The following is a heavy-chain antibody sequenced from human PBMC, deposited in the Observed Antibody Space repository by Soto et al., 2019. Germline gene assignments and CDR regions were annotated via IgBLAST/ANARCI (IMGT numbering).Heavy chain of an antibody. Sequence: PGGSLRLSCAASGFTFSTYSMNWVRQAPGKGLEWVSSISSSSSFMYYADSVKGRFTISRDNAKNSLYLQMNSLRAEDTAVYYCARDRGGIAGTLAYWGQGTLVTVPS. CDR3: ARDRGGIAGTLAY. J-gene: IGHJ4*02. CDR2: ISSSSSFM. D-gene: IGHD3-10*01. V-gene: IGHV3-21*01. CDR1: GFTFSTYS.